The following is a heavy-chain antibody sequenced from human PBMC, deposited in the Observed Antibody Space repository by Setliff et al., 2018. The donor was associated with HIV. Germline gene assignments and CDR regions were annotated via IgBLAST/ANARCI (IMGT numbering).Heavy chain of an antibody. D-gene: IGHD3-16*01. CDR3: ARGPYTIDY. CDR1: GFTFSNYG. J-gene: IGHJ4*02. CDR2: ISGSSCYM. Sequence: GGSLRLSCAASGFTFSNYGMHWVRQAPGKGLEWVSYISGSSCYMYYADSVKGRFTISRDNAKNSLYLQMSSLRAEDTAVYYCARGPYTIDYWGQGTLVTVSS. V-gene: IGHV3-21*01.